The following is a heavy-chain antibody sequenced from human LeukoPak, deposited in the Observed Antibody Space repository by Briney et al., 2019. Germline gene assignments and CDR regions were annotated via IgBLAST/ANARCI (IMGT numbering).Heavy chain of an antibody. CDR1: GFTFSSYG. V-gene: IGHV3-30*02. CDR3: ARGSYGSGSYYDPLFDY. J-gene: IGHJ4*02. D-gene: IGHD3-10*01. CDR2: IRFDGSNR. Sequence: GGSLRLSCAASGFTFSSYGMHWVRQAPGKGLEWVAFIRFDGSNRYYADSVKGRFTISRDNSKDTLYLQMNSLRAEDTAVYYCARGSYGSGSYYDPLFDYWGQGTLVTVSS.